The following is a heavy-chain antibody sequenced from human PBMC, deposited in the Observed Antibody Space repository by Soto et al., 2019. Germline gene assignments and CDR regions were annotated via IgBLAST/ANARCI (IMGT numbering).Heavy chain of an antibody. CDR1: GGSLSSYY. CDR3: ARHSPDSRSWYLLLGEWWFDP. Sequence: PSETLSLTYTVSGGSLSSYYWSWLRPPPGKGLEWIGYIYYSGSTNYNPSLKSRVTISVDTSKNQFSLKLSSVTAADTAVYYCARHSPDSRSWYLLLGEWWFDPWGQGTLVTVSS. CDR2: IYYSGST. J-gene: IGHJ5*02. D-gene: IGHD6-13*01. V-gene: IGHV4-59*08.